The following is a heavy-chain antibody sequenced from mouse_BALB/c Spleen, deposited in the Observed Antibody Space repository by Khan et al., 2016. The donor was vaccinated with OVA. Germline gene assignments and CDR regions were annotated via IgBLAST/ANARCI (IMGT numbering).Heavy chain of an antibody. Sequence: EVQLQESGPGLVKPSQTVSLTCTVTGISITSGNYRWSWIRQFPGNKLEWIGNIYYSGTVTYNPSLTSRTTITRDTSKNQLFLDMNSLTAEDTATYYCARDYGRLYWYFEVWGAGTTVTVSS. CDR3: ARDYGRLYWYFEV. D-gene: IGHD1-1*01. J-gene: IGHJ1*01. CDR2: IYYSGTV. V-gene: IGHV3-5*02. CDR1: GISITSGNYR.